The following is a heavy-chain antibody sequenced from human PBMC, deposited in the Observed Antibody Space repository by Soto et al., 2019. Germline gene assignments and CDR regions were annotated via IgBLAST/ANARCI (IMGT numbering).Heavy chain of an antibody. Sequence: PSETLSLTCTVSGGSISSGGYYWSWIRQHPGKGLEWIGYIYYSGSTYYNPSLKSRVTISVDTSKNQFSLKLSSVTAADTAVYYCARDLRGSSWYGSYYYYGMDVWGQGTTVTGSS. D-gene: IGHD6-13*01. CDR1: GGSISSGGYY. J-gene: IGHJ6*02. V-gene: IGHV4-31*03. CDR2: IYYSGST. CDR3: ARDLRGSSWYGSYYYYGMDV.